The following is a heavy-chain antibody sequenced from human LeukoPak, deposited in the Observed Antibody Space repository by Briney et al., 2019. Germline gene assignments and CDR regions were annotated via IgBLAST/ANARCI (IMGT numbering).Heavy chain of an antibody. CDR3: AITYANNAFDV. J-gene: IGHJ3*01. V-gene: IGHV1-2*06. CDR2: INPNSGGT. CDR1: GYTFTYFY. D-gene: IGHD3-16*01. Sequence: GASVKVSCKASGYTFTYFYIHWVRQAPGQGLEWMGRINPNSGGTDSAQNFRGRVTLTRDTSITTVYMEVTRLTSDDTAVYYCAITYANNAFDVWGQGTMVTVSS.